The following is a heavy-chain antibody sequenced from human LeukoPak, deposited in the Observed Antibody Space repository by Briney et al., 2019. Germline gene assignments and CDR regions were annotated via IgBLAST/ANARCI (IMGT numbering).Heavy chain of an antibody. CDR1: GYTFTSYG. CDR3: ARASGPRQTYYDSSGYPDY. CDR2: ISAYNGNT. V-gene: IGHV1-18*01. Sequence: ASVKVSCKASGYTFTSYGISWVRQAPGQGLEWMGWISAYNGNTNYAQKLLGRVTMTTDTSTSTAYMELRSLRSDDTAVYYCARASGPRQTYYDSSGYPDYWGQGTLVTVSS. D-gene: IGHD3-22*01. J-gene: IGHJ4*02.